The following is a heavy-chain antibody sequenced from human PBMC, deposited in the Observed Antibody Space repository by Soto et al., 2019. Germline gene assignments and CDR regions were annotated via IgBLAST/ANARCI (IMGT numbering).Heavy chain of an antibody. J-gene: IGHJ4*02. D-gene: IGHD6-13*01. CDR3: TRLGIAAAGTDY. Sequence: PGGSLRLSCAASGFTFSGSAMHWVRQASGKGLEWVGRIRSKAKSYATVYAASVKGRFTTSRDDSKNTAYLQMNSLKTEDTAVYYCTRLGIAAAGTDYWGQGTLVTVSS. V-gene: IGHV3-73*01. CDR1: GFTFSGSA. CDR2: IRSKAKSYAT.